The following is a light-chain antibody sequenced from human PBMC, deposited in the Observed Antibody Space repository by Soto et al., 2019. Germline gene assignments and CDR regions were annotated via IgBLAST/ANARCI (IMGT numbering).Light chain of an antibody. Sequence: DIQMTQSPSSLSASVGARISITCQASQDIRTSLSWFQQKPGRVPKLLIYGSSNLETVVPSRFRGSGSGTDFTFTISSLQPEDIATYYCQQYDNLPPFTFGPGTKVYIK. CDR2: GSS. V-gene: IGKV1-33*01. CDR3: QQYDNLPPFT. CDR1: QDIRTS. J-gene: IGKJ3*01.